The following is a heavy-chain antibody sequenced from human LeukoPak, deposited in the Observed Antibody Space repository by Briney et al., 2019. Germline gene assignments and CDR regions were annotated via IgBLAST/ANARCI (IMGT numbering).Heavy chain of an antibody. J-gene: IGHJ4*02. D-gene: IGHD2-8*01. Sequence: GGSLRLSCEASGFTFSSYAMTWVRQAPGKGLEWVSSISGSGYYTYYTDSVQGRFTISRDDSKNTLYLKMDSLRAEDTAIYYCAKDGQPSTRSYLCTNGICYQDYWGQGTLVTVSS. CDR2: ISGSGYYT. CDR1: GFTFSSYA. CDR3: AKDGQPSTRSYLCTNGICYQDY. V-gene: IGHV3-23*01.